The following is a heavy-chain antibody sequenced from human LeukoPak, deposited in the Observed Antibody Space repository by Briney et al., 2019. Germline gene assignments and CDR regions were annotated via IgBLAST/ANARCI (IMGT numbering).Heavy chain of an antibody. D-gene: IGHD3-3*01. CDR2: IYHSGST. Sequence: SETLSLTCTVSGGSISSSSYYWGWIRQPPGKGLEWIGSIYHSGSTYYNPSPKSRVTISVDTSKNQFSLKLSSVTAADTAVYYCARHGFDFWSGYSPFYFDYWGQGTLVTVSS. J-gene: IGHJ4*02. V-gene: IGHV4-39*01. CDR3: ARHGFDFWSGYSPFYFDY. CDR1: GGSISSSSYY.